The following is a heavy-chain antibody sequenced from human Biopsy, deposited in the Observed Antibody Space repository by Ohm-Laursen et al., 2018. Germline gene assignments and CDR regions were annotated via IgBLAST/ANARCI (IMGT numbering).Heavy chain of an antibody. Sequence: ASVKVSCKASGYTFSGYYMHWLRQAPGQGLEWMGWINPDSGVTNYAQKFQGRVTMTRDTSISTAYMELSRLGSDDTAVYYCARDKYRSWNYFDNWGQGSLVTVSS. V-gene: IGHV1-2*02. CDR2: INPDSGVT. CDR3: ARDKYRSWNYFDN. D-gene: IGHD6-19*01. CDR1: GYTFSGYY. J-gene: IGHJ4*02.